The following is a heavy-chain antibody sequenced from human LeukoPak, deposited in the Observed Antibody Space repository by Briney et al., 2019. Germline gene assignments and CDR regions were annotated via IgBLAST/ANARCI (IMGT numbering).Heavy chain of an antibody. CDR2: ISYSGT. CDR1: GGSISISNYY. Sequence: SETLSLTCTVSGGSISISNYYWGCIRQPPGRGLEWIGSISYSGTYYNPSLKTRLTISVDTSKNHFSLNLSSVTAADTAVYYCARRTSNPVGAIDYWGQGTLVAVSS. J-gene: IGHJ4*02. D-gene: IGHD1-26*01. V-gene: IGHV4-39*01. CDR3: ARRTSNPVGAIDY.